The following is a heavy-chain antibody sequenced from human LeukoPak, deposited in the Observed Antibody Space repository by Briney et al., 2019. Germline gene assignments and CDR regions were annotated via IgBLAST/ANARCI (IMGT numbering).Heavy chain of an antibody. D-gene: IGHD5-24*01. CDR3: AREGRKGAYNFAY. CDR1: GGSISSSSYY. CDR2: IYYSGST. J-gene: IGHJ4*02. V-gene: IGHV4-39*02. Sequence: SETLSLTCTVSGGSISSSSYYWGWIRQPPGKGLEWIGSIYYSGSTYYNPSLKSRVTISVDTSKNQFSLKLSSVTAADTAVYYCAREGRKGAYNFAYWGQGTLVTVSS.